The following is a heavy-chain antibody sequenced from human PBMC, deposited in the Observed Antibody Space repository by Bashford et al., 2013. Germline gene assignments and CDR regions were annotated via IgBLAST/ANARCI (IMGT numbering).Heavy chain of an antibody. J-gene: IGHJ4*02. CDR1: GGSISHYY. V-gene: IGHV4-59*08. CDR2: IFYSGST. CDR3: SRVMGDY. Sequence: SETLSLTCTVSGGSISHYYWSWIRQPPGKGLEWIGYIFYSGSTKYNPSLKSRVTVSIDTSKTQFSLRLSSVTASDTAVYYCSRVMGDYWGQGILVTVSS. D-gene: IGHD2-21*01.